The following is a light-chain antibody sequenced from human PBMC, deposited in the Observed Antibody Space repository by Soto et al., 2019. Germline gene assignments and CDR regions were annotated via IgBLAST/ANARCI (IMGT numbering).Light chain of an antibody. CDR1: SSDVGGYNY. J-gene: IGLJ1*01. CDR3: SSFKSSSTQV. CDR2: DVS. Sequence: QSALTQPASVSGSPGQSITISCTGTSSDVGGYNYVSWYQQHPGKVPKLMIYDVSNRPSGVVNRFSGSKSGNTASLTISGLQAEDDADYYCSSFKSSSTQVFGTGTKLTVL. V-gene: IGLV2-14*01.